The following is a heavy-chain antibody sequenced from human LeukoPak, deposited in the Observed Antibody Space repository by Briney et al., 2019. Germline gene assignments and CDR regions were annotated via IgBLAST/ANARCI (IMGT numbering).Heavy chain of an antibody. D-gene: IGHD4-23*01. CDR2: IYTSGST. Sequence: SETLSLTCAVYGGPFSSYYWSWIRQPAGKGLEWIGRIYTSGSTNYNPSLKSRVTMSVDTSKNQFSLKLSSVTAADTAVYYCARDGGNKRLDYWGQGTLVTVSS. CDR3: ARDGGNKRLDY. J-gene: IGHJ4*02. CDR1: GGPFSSYY. V-gene: IGHV4-4*07.